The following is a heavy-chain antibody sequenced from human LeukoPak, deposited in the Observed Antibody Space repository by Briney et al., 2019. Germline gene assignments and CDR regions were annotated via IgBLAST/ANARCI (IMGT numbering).Heavy chain of an antibody. D-gene: IGHD4-17*01. V-gene: IGHV1-18*01. CDR2: ISAYNGNT. CDR1: GYYVTNYG. J-gene: IGHJ4*02. Sequence: ASVQVSCKASGYYVTNYGISWVRQAPGQGLEWMGWISAYNGNTNYAQKLQGRVTMTTDTSTSTAYMELRSLRSDDTAVYYCARDGVSGNGDSAEPFDYWGQGTLVTVSS. CDR3: ARDGVSGNGDSAEPFDY.